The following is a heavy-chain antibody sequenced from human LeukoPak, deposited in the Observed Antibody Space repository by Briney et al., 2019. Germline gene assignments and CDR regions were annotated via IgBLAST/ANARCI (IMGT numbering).Heavy chain of an antibody. J-gene: IGHJ6*02. CDR3: ARGLATFRKYSDGNGMDV. V-gene: IGHV1-8*01. Sequence: ASVKVSCKASGYTFTSYDINWVRQASGQGLEWMGWMNPNSGNTGYAQKFQGRVTMTRNTSISTAYMELSSLRSEDTAVYYCARGLATFRKYSDGNGMDVWGQGTTVTASS. CDR1: GYTFTSYD. D-gene: IGHD3-16*01. CDR2: MNPNSGNT.